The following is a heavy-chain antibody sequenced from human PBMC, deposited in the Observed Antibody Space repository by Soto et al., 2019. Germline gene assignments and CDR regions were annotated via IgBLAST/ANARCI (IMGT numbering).Heavy chain of an antibody. CDR1: GGTFSTYT. J-gene: IGHJ3*02. V-gene: IGHV1-2*04. CDR3: ARSLSEAFDI. CDR2: INPNSGGT. Sequence: ASVKVSCKASGGTFSTYTITWVRQAPGQGLEWMGWINPNSGGTNYAQKFQGWVTMTRDTSISTAYMELSRLRSDDTAVYYCARSLSEAFDIWGQGTMVTVSS.